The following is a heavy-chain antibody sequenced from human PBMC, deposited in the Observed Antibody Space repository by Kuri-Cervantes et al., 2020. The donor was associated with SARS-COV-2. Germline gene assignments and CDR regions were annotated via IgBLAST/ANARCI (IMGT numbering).Heavy chain of an antibody. CDR2: ISISGSTI. V-gene: IGHV3-48*03. D-gene: IGHD1-26*01. Sequence: GESLKISFAASGFTFSSYEMNWVRQAPGKGLEWVSYISISGSTIYYADSVKGRFTISRDNDKNSLYLQMNSLRAEDTAVYYCARDTSDPVLTAFDIWGQGTMVTVSS. CDR3: ARDTSDPVLTAFDI. CDR1: GFTFSSYE. J-gene: IGHJ3*02.